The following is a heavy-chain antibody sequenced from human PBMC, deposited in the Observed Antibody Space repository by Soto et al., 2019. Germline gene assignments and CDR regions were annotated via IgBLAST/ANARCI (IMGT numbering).Heavy chain of an antibody. CDR2: ISGSGGST. Sequence: EVQLLESGGGLVQPGGSLRLSCAASGFTFSSYAMSWVRQAPGKGLEWVSAISGSGGSTYYADSVKGRFTISRDNSKNTLCLQMNSLRAEETAVYYCAKDLKGGSAHDYWGQGTLVTVSS. J-gene: IGHJ4*02. CDR1: GFTFSSYA. CDR3: AKDLKGGSAHDY. V-gene: IGHV3-23*01. D-gene: IGHD5-12*01.